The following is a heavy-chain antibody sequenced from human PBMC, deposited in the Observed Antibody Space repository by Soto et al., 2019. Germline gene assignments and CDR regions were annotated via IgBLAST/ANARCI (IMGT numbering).Heavy chain of an antibody. CDR2: IYWDDEK. CDR3: AHRRNAYYDIFTGYSKNWFDP. V-gene: IGHV2-5*02. D-gene: IGHD3-9*01. J-gene: IGHJ5*02. CDR1: GFSLSTSGVG. Sequence: QITLKESGPALVKPTQTLTLTCTFSGFSLSTSGVGVGWIRQSPGKALEWLALIYWDDEKRYSPSLKNSLTVTKNTSNNQVVLTIPNLDPVDTATYYCAHRRNAYYDIFTGYSKNWFDPWGQGTLVTVSS.